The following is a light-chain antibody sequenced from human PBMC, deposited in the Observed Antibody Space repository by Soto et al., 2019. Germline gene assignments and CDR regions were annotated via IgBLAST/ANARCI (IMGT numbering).Light chain of an antibody. CDR3: QQSYSVPPS. Sequence: DIQMTQSPSSLSASVGDRVTITCRESQSINNHLNWYQQRPGKAPELLIYAASSLQGGVPSRFSGSESGTAFTLTISSLQPEDFATYFCQQSYSVPPSFGQGTKLEIK. CDR2: AAS. CDR1: QSINNH. V-gene: IGKV1-39*01. J-gene: IGKJ2*01.